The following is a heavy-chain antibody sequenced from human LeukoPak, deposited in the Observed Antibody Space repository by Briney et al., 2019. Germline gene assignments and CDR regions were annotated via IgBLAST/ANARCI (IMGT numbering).Heavy chain of an antibody. J-gene: IGHJ3*02. D-gene: IGHD3-22*01. Sequence: PSETLSLTCTVSGDSISSYYWSWIRQPPGKGLEWIGYIYYSGSTNYSPSLKSRVTISVDTSKNQYSLKLSSVTDADTVVYYCARSERIIMILGGAFDIWGQGTVVTVSS. CDR2: IYYSGST. CDR1: GDSISSYY. V-gene: IGHV4-59*08. CDR3: ARSERIIMILGGAFDI.